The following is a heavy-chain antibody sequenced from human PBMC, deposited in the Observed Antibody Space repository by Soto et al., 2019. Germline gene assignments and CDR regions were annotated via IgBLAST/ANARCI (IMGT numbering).Heavy chain of an antibody. CDR3: ATNYDFWSGYSHSRDGGFDV. D-gene: IGHD3-3*01. Sequence: QVQLVQSGAEVKRPGASVKVACKASGYTFTNYDINWVRQAPGQGLEWMGWMNAKTGSTGYAQRFQARVTMTTNTSINTAYMELTSLISEDAAVYYCATNYDFWSGYSHSRDGGFDVWGHGTLVIVSS. V-gene: IGHV1-8*01. J-gene: IGHJ3*01. CDR1: GYTFTNYD. CDR2: MNAKTGST.